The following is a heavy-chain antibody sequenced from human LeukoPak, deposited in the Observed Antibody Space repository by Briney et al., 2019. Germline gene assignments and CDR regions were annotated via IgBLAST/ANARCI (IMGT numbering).Heavy chain of an antibody. J-gene: IGHJ2*01. CDR1: GGSISSYY. V-gene: IGHV4-59*01. CDR2: IYYIGST. Sequence: PSETLSLTCTVSGGSISSYYWSWIRQPPGKGLEWIGYIYYIGSTNYNPSLKSRVTISVDTSKNQFSLKLSSVTAADTAVYYCARDRGYYDSSGYYYRYFDLWGRGTLVTVSS. D-gene: IGHD3-22*01. CDR3: ARDRGYYDSSGYYYRYFDL.